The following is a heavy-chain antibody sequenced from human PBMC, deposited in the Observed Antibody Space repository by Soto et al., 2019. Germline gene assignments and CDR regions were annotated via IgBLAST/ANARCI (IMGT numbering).Heavy chain of an antibody. V-gene: IGHV5-51*01. J-gene: IGHJ6*03. CDR3: ARLKGYCSGDNCGATDV. Sequence: GESLKISCKDSGDAFTSHWIGWVRQMPGKGPEWMGIVFPGDSDTRYSPSFQGQVTISADKSITTAYLQWNSLKASDTAIYYCARLKGYCSGDNCGATDVSGKATTVT. CDR2: VFPGDSDT. D-gene: IGHD2-15*01. CDR1: GDAFTSHW.